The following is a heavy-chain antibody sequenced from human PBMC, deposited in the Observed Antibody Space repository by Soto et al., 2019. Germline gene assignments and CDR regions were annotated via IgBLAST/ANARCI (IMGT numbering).Heavy chain of an antibody. V-gene: IGHV4-31*03. CDR2: IYYSGST. CDR3: ARYSSGWFDY. D-gene: IGHD6-19*01. J-gene: IGHJ4*02. CDR1: GGSISSGGYY. Sequence: SETLSLTCTVSGGSISSGGYYWSWIRQHPGKGLEWIGYIYYSGSTYYNPSLKSRVTISVDTSKNQFSLKLRSVTAADTAVYYCARYSSGWFDYWGQGTLVTVSS.